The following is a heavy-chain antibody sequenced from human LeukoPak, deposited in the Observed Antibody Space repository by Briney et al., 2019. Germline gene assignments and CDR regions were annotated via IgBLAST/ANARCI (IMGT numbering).Heavy chain of an antibody. D-gene: IGHD6-19*01. CDR3: ATWRIAVAHYYYYGMDV. J-gene: IGHJ6*02. V-gene: IGHV1-24*01. CDR2: FDPEDGET. Sequence: ASVKVSCKVSGYTLTELSMHWVRQAPGKGLEWMGGFDPEDGETTYAQKFQGRVTMTEDTSTDTAYMELSSLRSEDTAVYYCATWRIAVAHYYYYGMDVWGQGTTVTVSS. CDR1: GYTLTELS.